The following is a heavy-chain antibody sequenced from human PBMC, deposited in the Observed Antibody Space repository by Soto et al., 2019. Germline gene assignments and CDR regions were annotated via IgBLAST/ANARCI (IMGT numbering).Heavy chain of an antibody. D-gene: IGHD6-19*01. CDR2: ISYDGSNK. V-gene: IGHV3-30-3*01. CDR3: ARGVSSGWSVDY. Sequence: QVQLVESGGGVVQPGRSLRLSCAASGFTFSSYAMHWVRQAPGKGLEWVAVISYDGSNKYYADSVKGRFTISRDNSKTTLYLQMNTLRAEDPAVYYCARGVSSGWSVDYWGQGTLVTVSS. CDR1: GFTFSSYA. J-gene: IGHJ4*02.